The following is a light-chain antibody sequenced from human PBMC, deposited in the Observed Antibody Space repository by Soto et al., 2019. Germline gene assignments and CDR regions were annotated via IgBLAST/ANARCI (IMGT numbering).Light chain of an antibody. Sequence: DIQMTQSPSTLSASVGDRVTITCRASQSIGTWLAWYQHKPGRAPKLLISDASTLEGGVPSRFSGSRSGTEFTFTISSLQPDDFATYYCQQYNSYSRAFGQGTKVEIK. J-gene: IGKJ1*01. CDR1: QSIGTW. CDR3: QQYNSYSRA. V-gene: IGKV1-5*01. CDR2: DAS.